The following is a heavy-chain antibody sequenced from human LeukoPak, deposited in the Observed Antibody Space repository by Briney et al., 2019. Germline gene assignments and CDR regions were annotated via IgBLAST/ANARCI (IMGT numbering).Heavy chain of an antibody. CDR3: ARDVLLWFGSSYMDV. CDR2: ISSSSSYI. J-gene: IGHJ6*03. CDR1: GFTFSTSW. Sequence: GGSLRLSCAASGFTFSTSWMTWVRQAPGKGLEWVSSISSSSSYIYYADSVKGRFTISRDNAKNSLYLQMNSLRAEDTAVYYCARDVLLWFGSSYMDVWGKGTTVTVSS. D-gene: IGHD3-10*01. V-gene: IGHV3-21*01.